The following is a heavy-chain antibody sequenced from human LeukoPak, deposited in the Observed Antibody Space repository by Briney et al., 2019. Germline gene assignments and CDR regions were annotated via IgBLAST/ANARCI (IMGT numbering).Heavy chain of an antibody. CDR3: ARDFRIQLWQPYYYDGMDV. Sequence: GGSLTLSCAASGFTFISYAMHWVRQPPGKGLERVGVISYDGSNKYYADSVKGRFTIPRDNSKNTLYLQMNSLRAEDTAVYYCARDFRIQLWQPYYYDGMDVWGQGSTVTVSS. CDR2: ISYDGSNK. J-gene: IGHJ6*02. D-gene: IGHD5-18*01. V-gene: IGHV3-30-3*01. CDR1: GFTFISYA.